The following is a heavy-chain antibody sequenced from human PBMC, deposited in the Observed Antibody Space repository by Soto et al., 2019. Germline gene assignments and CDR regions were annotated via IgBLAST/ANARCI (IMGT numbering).Heavy chain of an antibody. CDR1: GITFSNYE. CDR3: ARYCSGGTCNDGNMDV. Sequence: SLRLSCAASGITFSNYEMNWVRQAPGKGLEWVSYISSSGGTTYYAGSVKGRFTISRDNAKSSLYLQMNSLRAEDTAVYYCARYCSGGTCNDGNMDVWGQGTTVTVSS. V-gene: IGHV3-48*03. J-gene: IGHJ6*02. CDR2: ISSSGGTT. D-gene: IGHD2-15*01.